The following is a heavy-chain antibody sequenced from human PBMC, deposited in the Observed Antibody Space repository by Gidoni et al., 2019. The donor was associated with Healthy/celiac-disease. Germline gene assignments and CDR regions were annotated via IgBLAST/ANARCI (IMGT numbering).Heavy chain of an antibody. V-gene: IGHV4-31*03. CDR3: ARHQRGGVIVD. Sequence: QVQLQESGPGLVKPSQTLSLTCTVPAGSISSGGYYWSGIRQHPGKGLEWIGYIYYSGSTYYNPSLRSRVTISVDTSKNQFSLKLGSVTAADTAVYYCARHQRGGVIVDWGQGTLVTVSS. J-gene: IGHJ4*02. D-gene: IGHD3-16*02. CDR2: IYYSGST. CDR1: AGSISSGGYY.